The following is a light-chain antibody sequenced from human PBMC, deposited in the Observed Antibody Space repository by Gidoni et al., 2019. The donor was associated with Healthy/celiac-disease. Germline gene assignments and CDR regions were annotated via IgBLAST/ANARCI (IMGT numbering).Light chain of an antibody. CDR1: SSNIGAGYD. V-gene: IGLV1-40*01. Sequence: QSVLTQPPSVSGAPGQRVTISCTGSSSNIGAGYDVHWYQQLPGTAPKLPIYGNSNRPSGGPDRFSCSKSGTSASLAITGLQAEDEADYYCQSYDSSLSGSMVFGGGTKLTVL. CDR2: GNS. CDR3: QSYDSSLSGSMV. J-gene: IGLJ2*01.